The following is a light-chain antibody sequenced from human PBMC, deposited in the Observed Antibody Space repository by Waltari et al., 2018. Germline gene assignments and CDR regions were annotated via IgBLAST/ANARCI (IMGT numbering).Light chain of an antibody. Sequence: QSALTQPASVSGSLGQSITISCTGTSSDIGFYNYVSWYQQHPGKAPKLIIYDVLKWPSGVSSRFSGSKSGNTASLTISGLQAEDEADYYCNSYTGYYTWVFGGGTKLTVL. J-gene: IGLJ3*02. CDR2: DVL. V-gene: IGLV2-14*01. CDR1: SSDIGFYNY. CDR3: NSYTGYYTWV.